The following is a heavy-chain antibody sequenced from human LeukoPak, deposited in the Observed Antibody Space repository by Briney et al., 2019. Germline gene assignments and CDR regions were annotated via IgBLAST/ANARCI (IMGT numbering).Heavy chain of an antibody. D-gene: IGHD4-23*01. CDR1: GYTFTGYY. Sequence: ASVKVSCKASGYTFTGYYMHWVRQAPGQGLEWMGWINPNSGGTNYAQKFQGRVTMTRDTSISTAYMELSRLRSDDTAVYYCARDYGGNGLKYYFDYWGQGTLVTVSS. V-gene: IGHV1-2*02. CDR2: INPNSGGT. CDR3: ARDYGGNGLKYYFDY. J-gene: IGHJ4*02.